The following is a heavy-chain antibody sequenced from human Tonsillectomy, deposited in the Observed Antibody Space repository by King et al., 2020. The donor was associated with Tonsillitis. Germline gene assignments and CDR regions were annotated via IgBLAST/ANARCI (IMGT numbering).Heavy chain of an antibody. D-gene: IGHD1-14*01. CDR2: VYWVYDK. CDR1: VFSISGSGLG. CDR3: AHRVNREYYYYMDV. J-gene: IGHJ6*03. V-gene: IGHV2-5*02. Sequence: TLKEAGPGLVKPTKTLTPTCACSVFSISGSGLGGSCVRRPPGKTLERLARVYWVYDKRYSPSLKTRLTLTKDSSKNQVVLTMTNMDPVDTATYFCAHRVNREYYYYMDVWGNGTTVTVSS.